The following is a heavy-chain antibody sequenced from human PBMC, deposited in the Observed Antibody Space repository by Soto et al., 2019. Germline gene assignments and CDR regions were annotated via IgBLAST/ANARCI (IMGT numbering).Heavy chain of an antibody. D-gene: IGHD1-26*01. Sequence: SETLSLTCAVSGYSISSSNWWGWIRQPPGKGLEWIGYIFYCGTTYYNPSLKSRVTMLVDTSKNQFSLKLTSLTAVDTAVYYCARREIQGPIDYWGQGTLVTVSS. CDR1: GYSISSSNW. CDR3: ARREIQGPIDY. V-gene: IGHV4-28*01. CDR2: IFYCGTT. J-gene: IGHJ4*02.